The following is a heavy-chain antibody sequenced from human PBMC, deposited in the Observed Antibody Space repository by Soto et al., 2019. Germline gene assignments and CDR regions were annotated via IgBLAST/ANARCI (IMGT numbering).Heavy chain of an antibody. D-gene: IGHD4-4*01. CDR2: IIPIFGTA. J-gene: IGHJ5*02. V-gene: IGHV1-69*05. Sequence: ASVKVSCKASGGTFSSYAISWVRQAPGQGLEWMGGIIPIFGTANYAQKFQGRVTMTTDTSTNTAYMELRSLRSDDTAVYYCARKSLSNFNWFDPWGQGTLVTVSS. CDR1: GGTFSSYA. CDR3: ARKSLSNFNWFDP.